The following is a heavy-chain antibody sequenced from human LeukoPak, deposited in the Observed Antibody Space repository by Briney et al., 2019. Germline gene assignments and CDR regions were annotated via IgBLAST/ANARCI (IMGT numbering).Heavy chain of an antibody. J-gene: IGHJ3*02. CDR2: INYSGST. V-gene: IGHV4-59*11. Sequence: PSETLSLTCTVSGFSISSHYWRWIRQAPGKGREGWVNINYSGSTNYNPSLHSRVTMSIHTSKKQFSLRLTSVPPADTAVYYCASDFQRLGSDAYDIWGPGPMVTVHS. CDR3: ASDFQRLGSDAYDI. D-gene: IGHD6-25*01. CDR1: GFSISSHY.